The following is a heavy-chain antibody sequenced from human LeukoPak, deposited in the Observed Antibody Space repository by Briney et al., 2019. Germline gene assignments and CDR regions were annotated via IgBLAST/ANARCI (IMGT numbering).Heavy chain of an antibody. CDR2: INPNSGGT. D-gene: IGHD2-15*01. CDR3: ARGGYCSGGSCSYNFDY. V-gene: IGHV1-2*02. CDR1: GYTFTGYY. Sequence: ASVKVSCKASGYTFTGYYMYWVRQAPGQGLEWMGWINPNSGGTNYAQKFQGRVTMTRDTSISTAYMELSRLRSDDTAVYYCARGGYCSGGSCSYNFDYWGQGTLVTVSS. J-gene: IGHJ4*02.